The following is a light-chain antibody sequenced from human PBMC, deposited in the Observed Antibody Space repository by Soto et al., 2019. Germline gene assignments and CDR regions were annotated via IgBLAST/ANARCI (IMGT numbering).Light chain of an antibody. CDR1: SSNIGAGYD. J-gene: IGLJ1*01. Sequence: QSVLTQPPSVSGAPGQRVTISCTGSSSNIGAGYDVHWYQQLPGTAPKLLIYGNSNRPSGVPDRFSGSKSGTSASLAITGLQAEDEADYYCQSYDSSLSRSVIGTGTKLTVL. CDR2: GNS. V-gene: IGLV1-40*01. CDR3: QSYDSSLSRSV.